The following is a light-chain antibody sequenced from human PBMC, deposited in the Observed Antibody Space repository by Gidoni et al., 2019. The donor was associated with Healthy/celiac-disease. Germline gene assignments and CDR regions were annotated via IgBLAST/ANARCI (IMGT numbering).Light chain of an antibody. CDR3: QQRSNWALT. CDR1: QSVSSY. J-gene: IGKJ4*01. Sequence: VFTQSPATLSLSPGERATLSCRASQSVSSYLAWYQQKPGQAPRLLIYDASNRATGIPARFSGSGSGTDFTLTISSLEPEDLAVYYCQQRSNWALTFXGXTKVEIK. V-gene: IGKV3-11*01. CDR2: DAS.